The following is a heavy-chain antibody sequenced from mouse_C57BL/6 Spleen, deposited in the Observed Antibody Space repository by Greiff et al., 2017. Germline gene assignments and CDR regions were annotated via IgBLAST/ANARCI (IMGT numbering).Heavy chain of an antibody. CDR3: ARDRSTGAMDD. CDR1: GFTFSDYY. Sequence: DVMLVESEGVLVQPGSSMKLSCTASGFTFSDYYMAWVRQVPEKGLEWVANINSDGSSTYYLDPLKSRFIISRDTAKNILYLQMSSLKSEDTATCYCARDRSTGAMDDWGQGTSVTVSS. CDR2: INSDGSST. D-gene: IGHD5-1*01. V-gene: IGHV5-16*01. J-gene: IGHJ4*01.